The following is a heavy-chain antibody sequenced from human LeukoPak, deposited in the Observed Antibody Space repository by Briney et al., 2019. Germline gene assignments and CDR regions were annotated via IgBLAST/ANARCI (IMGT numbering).Heavy chain of an antibody. D-gene: IGHD6-19*01. CDR3: ARDAEDSSGWSFDY. V-gene: IGHV3-74*01. CDR1: GFTFSRYW. CDR2: IKSDGTYT. J-gene: IGHJ4*01. Sequence: GGSLRLSCAASGFTFSRYWMYWIRQAPGKGPVSVSRIKSDGTYTSYADSVKGRFTISRDNAKNTLFLQMSNLRAEDTAFYYCARDAEDSSGWSFDYWGHGTLVTVSS.